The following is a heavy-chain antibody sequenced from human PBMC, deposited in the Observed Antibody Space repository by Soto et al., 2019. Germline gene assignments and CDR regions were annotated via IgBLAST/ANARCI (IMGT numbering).Heavy chain of an antibody. D-gene: IGHD1-26*01. CDR3: ARDRIFLVGATNCDAFDI. CDR1: GFTFSSYW. J-gene: IGHJ3*02. Sequence: GGSLRLSCAASGFTFSSYWMHWVRQAPGKGLVWVSRINSDGSSTSYADSVKGRFTISRDNAKNTLYLQMNSLRAEDTAVYYCARDRIFLVGATNCDAFDIWGQGTMVTVSS. V-gene: IGHV3-74*01. CDR2: INSDGSST.